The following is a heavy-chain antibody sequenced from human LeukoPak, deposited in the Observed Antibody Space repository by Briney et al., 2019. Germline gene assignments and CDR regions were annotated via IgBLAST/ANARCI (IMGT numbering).Heavy chain of an antibody. V-gene: IGHV1-8*01. D-gene: IGHD3-10*01. CDR1: GYTFTSYD. Sequence: ASVKVSCKASGYTFTSYDINWVRQATGQGLEWMGWMNPNSGNTGYAQKFQGRVTMTRNTSISTAYMGLSSLRSEDTAVYYCARVSMVRGVIIRYYFDYWGQGTLVTVSS. CDR3: ARVSMVRGVIIRYYFDY. CDR2: MNPNSGNT. J-gene: IGHJ4*02.